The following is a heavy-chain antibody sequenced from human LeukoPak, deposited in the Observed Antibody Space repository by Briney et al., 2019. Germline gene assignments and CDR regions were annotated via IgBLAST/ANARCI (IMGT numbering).Heavy chain of an antibody. J-gene: IGHJ4*02. CDR2: ISASGGST. Sequence: PGGSLRLSCAASGFTFSSYAMSWVRQAPGKGLEWVSAISASGGSTYYADSVKGRFTISRDNSTNTLYLQMNSLRAEDTAVYYCAKVEIRNYYDSSGYSAFDYWGQGTLVTVSS. CDR1: GFTFSSYA. CDR3: AKVEIRNYYDSSGYSAFDY. V-gene: IGHV3-23*01. D-gene: IGHD3-22*01.